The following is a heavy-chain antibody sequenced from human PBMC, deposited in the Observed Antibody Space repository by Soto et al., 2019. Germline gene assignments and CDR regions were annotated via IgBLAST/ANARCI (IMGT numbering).Heavy chain of an antibody. J-gene: IGHJ5*02. V-gene: IGHV1-18*01. D-gene: IGHD3-3*01. Sequence: ASGKVSCKASGYTFTSYGISWVRQAPGQGLEWMGWISAYNGNTNYAQKLQGRVTMTTDTSTSTAYMELRSLRSDDTAVYYCARAQGRITIFGVVYWFDPWGQGTLVTVSS. CDR1: GYTFTSYG. CDR3: ARAQGRITIFGVVYWFDP. CDR2: ISAYNGNT.